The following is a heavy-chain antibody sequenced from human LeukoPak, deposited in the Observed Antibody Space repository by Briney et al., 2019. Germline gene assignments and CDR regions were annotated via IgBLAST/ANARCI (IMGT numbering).Heavy chain of an antibody. CDR1: GYSFTTYW. Sequence: GESLKISCKLSGYSFTTYWIGWVRQMPGKGLEWMGIIYPVNSDTRYSPSFQGQVTISVDKSIRIAYLQWSSLKASDSAMYYCARQGTSSYYDYWGQGTLVTVSS. J-gene: IGHJ4*02. CDR3: ARQGTSSYYDY. D-gene: IGHD1-14*01. CDR2: IYPVNSDT. V-gene: IGHV5-51*01.